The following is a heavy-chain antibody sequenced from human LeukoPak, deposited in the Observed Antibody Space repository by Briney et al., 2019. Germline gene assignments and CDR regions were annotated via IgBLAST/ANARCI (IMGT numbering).Heavy chain of an antibody. CDR2: IYYSGST. CDR1: GGSISSYY. J-gene: IGHJ3*02. Sequence: SETLSLTCTVSGGSISSYYWSWIRQPPGKGLEWIGYIYYSGSTNYNPSLKSRVTISVDTSKNQFSLKLSSVTAADTAVYYCARATAFFDIWGQGTMVTVSS. CDR3: ARATAFFDI. V-gene: IGHV4-59*01.